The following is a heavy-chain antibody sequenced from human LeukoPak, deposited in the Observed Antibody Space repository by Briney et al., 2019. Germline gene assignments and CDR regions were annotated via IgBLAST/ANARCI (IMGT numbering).Heavy chain of an antibody. CDR1: GFTFSSYG. J-gene: IGHJ4*02. Sequence: GGSLRLSCAASGFTFSSYGMHWVRQAPGKGLEWVAFIRYDGSNKYYADSVKGRFTISRDDAQNSLFLQMNSLRAEDTAVYYCARDSTWASDYWGQGTLVTVSA. CDR3: ARDSTWASDY. CDR2: IRYDGSNK. D-gene: IGHD7-27*01. V-gene: IGHV3-30*02.